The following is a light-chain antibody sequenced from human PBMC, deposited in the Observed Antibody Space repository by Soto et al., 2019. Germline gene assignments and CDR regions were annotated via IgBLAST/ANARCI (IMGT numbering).Light chain of an antibody. CDR2: GNS. Sequence: QSVLTQPPSVSGAPGQRVTISCTGSSSNIGAGYDVHWYQQLPGTAPKLLIYGNSNRPSGVPDRFSGSKSGTSASLAITGLQAEDEADYYCQSYDSSLSCWVFGTGTKVTVL. J-gene: IGLJ1*01. CDR1: SSNIGAGYD. V-gene: IGLV1-40*01. CDR3: QSYDSSLSCWV.